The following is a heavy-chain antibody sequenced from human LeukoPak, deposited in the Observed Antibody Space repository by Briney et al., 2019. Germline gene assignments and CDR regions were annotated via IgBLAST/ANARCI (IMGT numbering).Heavy chain of an antibody. D-gene: IGHD3-3*01. J-gene: IGHJ4*02. CDR1: GSTFSDYY. V-gene: IGHV3-11*04. CDR2: ISSSGSTI. Sequence: GWSLRLSCAASGSTFSDYYMSWIRQAPGKGLEWVSYISSSGSTIYYADSVKGRFTISRDNAKNSLYLQMNSLRAEDTAVYYCARGYYDFWSGPPDYWGQGTLVTVSS. CDR3: ARGYYDFWSGPPDY.